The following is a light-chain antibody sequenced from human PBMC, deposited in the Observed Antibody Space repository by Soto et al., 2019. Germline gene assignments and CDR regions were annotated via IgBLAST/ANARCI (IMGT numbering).Light chain of an antibody. J-gene: IGKJ4*01. Sequence: DILMTLSPSSVSVSVGDRVTITCRASQGISSWVAWYQQKPGKAPNLLIYAASSLQSGVPSRFSGSVSGTECTLTISSLQPEGFATYYFQQADTFPLTLGGGTKVEIK. CDR3: QQADTFPLT. CDR1: QGISSW. CDR2: AAS. V-gene: IGKV1-12*01.